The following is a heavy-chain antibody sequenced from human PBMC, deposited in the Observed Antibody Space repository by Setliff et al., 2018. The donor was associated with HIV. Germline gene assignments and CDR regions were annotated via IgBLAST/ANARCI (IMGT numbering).Heavy chain of an antibody. J-gene: IGHJ5*02. V-gene: IGHV4-59*01. CDR3: ARGGTSSNWFDP. CDR2: IYNSEMI. Sequence: LSLTCIVSGASISSDTWSWIRQPPGKGLQWIGFIYNSEMINYNPSLKSRVSMSLDTSKNQFSLKLTSVTAADTAVYYCARGGTSSNWFDPWGQGTLVTVSS. D-gene: IGHD1-26*01. CDR1: GASISSDT.